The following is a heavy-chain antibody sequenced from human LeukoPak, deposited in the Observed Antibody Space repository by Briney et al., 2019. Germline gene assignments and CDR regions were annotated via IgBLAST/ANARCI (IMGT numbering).Heavy chain of an antibody. Sequence: PGGSLRLSCAASGFAVGSNYMSWVRQAPRRGLEWVSIIYSGGNTYYADSVKGRFTISRDSSKNTLFLQMNTLRAEDSAIYYCARYCSGGSCYDWGQGTLVTVSS. J-gene: IGHJ4*02. V-gene: IGHV3-66*01. CDR2: IYSGGNT. D-gene: IGHD2-15*01. CDR1: GFAVGSNY. CDR3: ARYCSGGSCYD.